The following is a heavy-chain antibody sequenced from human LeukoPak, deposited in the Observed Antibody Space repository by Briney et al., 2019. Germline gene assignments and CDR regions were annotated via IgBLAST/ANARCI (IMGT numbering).Heavy chain of an antibody. V-gene: IGHV3-43D*04. CDR1: GFTFDDYA. J-gene: IGHJ6*03. D-gene: IGHD2-15*01. CDR2: ISWDGGST. CDR3: AKDGDCSGGSCYYYYYYYMDV. Sequence: QPGGSLRLSCAASGFTFDDYAMHWVRQAPGKGLEWVSLISWDGGSTYYADSVKGRFTISRDNSKNSLYLQMNSLRAEYTALYYCAKDGDCSGGSCYYYYYYYMDVWGKGTTVTVSS.